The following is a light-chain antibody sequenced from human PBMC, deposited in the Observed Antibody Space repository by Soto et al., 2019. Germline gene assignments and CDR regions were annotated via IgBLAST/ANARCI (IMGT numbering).Light chain of an antibody. CDR2: GNS. Sequence: QSVLTQPPSVSGAPGQRVTISCTGSSSNIGAGYDVHWYQQLPGTAPKLLIYGNSNRPSRVPDRFSGSKSGTSASLAITGLQAEDEAYYYCQSYDSSLSGYVFGTGTKLTVL. V-gene: IGLV1-40*01. J-gene: IGLJ1*01. CDR3: QSYDSSLSGYV. CDR1: SSNIGAGYD.